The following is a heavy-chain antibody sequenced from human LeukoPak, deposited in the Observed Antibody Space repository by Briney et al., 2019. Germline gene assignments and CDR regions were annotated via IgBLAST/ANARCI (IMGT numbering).Heavy chain of an antibody. CDR2: IYYSGST. CDR1: GGSISSYY. V-gene: IGHV4-59*01. Sequence: SETLSLTCTVSGGSISSYYWSWIRQPPGKGLEWIGYIYYSGSTNYNPSLKSRVTISVDTSKNQFSLKLSSVTAADTAVYYCARGYDFWSGYRFGYWGQGTLVTVSS. J-gene: IGHJ4*02. CDR3: ARGYDFWSGYRFGY. D-gene: IGHD3-3*01.